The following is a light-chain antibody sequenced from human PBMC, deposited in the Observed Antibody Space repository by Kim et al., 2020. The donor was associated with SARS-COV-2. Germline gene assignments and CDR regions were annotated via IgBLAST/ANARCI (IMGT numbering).Light chain of an antibody. Sequence: ASVGDRVTMTCRASQRINTYLNWYQQKPGKAPKLLIYAASSLHSGVPSRFSGSGSGTDFTLTITSLQPEDFATYYCQQSYSAPRTFGQGTKVDIK. V-gene: IGKV1-39*01. J-gene: IGKJ1*01. CDR3: QQSYSAPRT. CDR2: AAS. CDR1: QRINTY.